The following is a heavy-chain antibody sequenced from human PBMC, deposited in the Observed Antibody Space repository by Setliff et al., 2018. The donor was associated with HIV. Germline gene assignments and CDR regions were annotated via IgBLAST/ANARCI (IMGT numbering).Heavy chain of an antibody. CDR1: GYTFTGYY. CDR3: ARCMTLTGNWFDP. CDR2: INPNSGGT. D-gene: IGHD2-21*02. J-gene: IGHJ5*02. V-gene: IGHV1-2*02. Sequence: ASVKVSCKASGYTFTGYYMHWVRQAPGQGLEWMGWINPNSGGTNYAQKFQGRVTMTRDTSISTAYMELSSLRSDDTAVYYCARCMTLTGNWFDPWGQGTLVTSPQ.